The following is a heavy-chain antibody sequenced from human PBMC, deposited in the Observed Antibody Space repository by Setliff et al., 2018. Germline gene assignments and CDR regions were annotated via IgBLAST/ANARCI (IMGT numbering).Heavy chain of an antibody. J-gene: IGHJ4*02. CDR1: GFIISNYW. D-gene: IGHD3-3*01. V-gene: IGHV3-7*03. Sequence: RLSCVASGFIISNYWMAWVRQAPGKGLEWVADIRQDGTNKYYVDSVKGRFTISRDNAKNSLYLHMNSLRAEDTALYYCAREVWNIYDNSWSGYSDHWGQGTLVTVSS. CDR2: IRQDGTNK. CDR3: AREVWNIYDNSWSGYSDH.